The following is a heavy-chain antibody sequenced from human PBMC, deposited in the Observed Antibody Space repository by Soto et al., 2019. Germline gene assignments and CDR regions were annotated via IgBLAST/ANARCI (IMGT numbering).Heavy chain of an antibody. V-gene: IGHV4-59*01. CDR1: GGSISSYY. CDR3: ARGACGGDCYSYFQH. Sequence: SETLSLTCTVSGGSISSYYWSWIRQPPGKGLEWIGYIYYSGSTNYNPSLKSRVTISVDTSKNQFSLKLSSVTAADTAVYSCARGACGGDCYSYFQHWGQGTLVTVSS. CDR2: IYYSGST. D-gene: IGHD2-21*02. J-gene: IGHJ1*01.